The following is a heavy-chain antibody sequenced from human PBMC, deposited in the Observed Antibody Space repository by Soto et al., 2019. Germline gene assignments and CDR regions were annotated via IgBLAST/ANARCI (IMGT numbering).Heavy chain of an antibody. CDR2: IHYTGST. Sequence: SETLSLTCTVSGGSISAYYWSWIRQPPGKGLEWIGYIHYTGSTNYNPSLKSRVTVSLDTSKNQFSLRLNSVTAADTAVYYCARQASGDYDRLDYWGQGTLVTVSS. CDR1: GGSISAYY. D-gene: IGHD4-17*01. CDR3: ARQASGDYDRLDY. V-gene: IGHV4-59*08. J-gene: IGHJ4*02.